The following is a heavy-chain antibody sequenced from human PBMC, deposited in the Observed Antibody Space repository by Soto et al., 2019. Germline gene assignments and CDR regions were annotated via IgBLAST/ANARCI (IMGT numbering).Heavy chain of an antibody. CDR2: IKSKTDGGTT. CDR3: TTPTYYDFWSGPYGMDV. V-gene: IGHV3-15*07. J-gene: IGHJ6*02. CDR1: GFTFTNAW. Sequence: GGSLGLSCASSGFTFTNAWVDWVRQAQGKGLEWVGRIKSKTDGGTTDYAAPVKGRFTISRDDSKNTLYLQMNSLKTEDTAVYYCTTPTYYDFWSGPYGMDVWGQGTTVTVSS. D-gene: IGHD3-3*01.